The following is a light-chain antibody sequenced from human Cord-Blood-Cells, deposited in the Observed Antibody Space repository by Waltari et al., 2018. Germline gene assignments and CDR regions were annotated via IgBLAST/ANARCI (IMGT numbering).Light chain of an antibody. CDR3: SSYTSSSTWV. Sequence: QSALTQPASVPGSPGQSITISCTGTSSDVGGYNYVSWYQQHPGKAPKRMIYDVSKRPSGVSNRFSGSKSGNTASLTISGLQAEDEADYYCSSYTSSSTWVFGGGTKLTVL. V-gene: IGLV2-14*01. CDR2: DVS. J-gene: IGLJ3*02. CDR1: SSDVGGYNY.